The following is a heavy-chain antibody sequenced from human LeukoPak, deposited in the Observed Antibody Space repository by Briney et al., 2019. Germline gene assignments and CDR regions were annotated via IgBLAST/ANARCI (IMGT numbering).Heavy chain of an antibody. CDR3: ARQAPIAVAGLQGDY. CDR2: IYYSGST. V-gene: IGHV4-39*01. D-gene: IGHD6-19*01. Sequence: PSETLSLTCTVSGGSISSSSYYWGWIRQPPGKGLEWSGSIYYSGSTYYNPSLKSRGTISVDTSKNQFSLKLSSVTAADTAVYYCARQAPIAVAGLQGDYWGQGTLVTVSS. J-gene: IGHJ4*02. CDR1: GGSISSSSYY.